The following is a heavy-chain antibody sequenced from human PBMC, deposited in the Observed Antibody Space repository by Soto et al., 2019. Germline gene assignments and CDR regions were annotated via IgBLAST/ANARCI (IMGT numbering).Heavy chain of an antibody. CDR2: ISYDGGKE. CDR3: ARDRVTVAATAREANWFAP. Sequence: ESGGGVVQPGKSLRLSCAASGFTFSSFAMHWVRQAPGKGLEWVAFISYDGGKEDYADSVKGRFTISRDNSRDTLYLQMDTLRPEDTAVYYCARDRVTVAATAREANWFAPWGQGALVTVSS. J-gene: IGHJ5*02. CDR1: GFTFSSFA. D-gene: IGHD6-19*01. V-gene: IGHV3-30-3*01.